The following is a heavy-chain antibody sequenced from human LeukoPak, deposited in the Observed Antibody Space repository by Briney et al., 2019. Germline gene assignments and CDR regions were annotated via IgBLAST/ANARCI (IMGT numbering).Heavy chain of an antibody. CDR3: ARRHSTGWYER. Sequence: PETLSLTCTVSGGSISSSNYFWGWIRQPPGKGLEWIGSISYSGRTYYHPSLESRVTISVDTSKNHFSLKVISVTAADTALYYCARRHSTGWYERWGQGTLVTVSS. CDR1: GGSISSSNYF. D-gene: IGHD1-1*01. CDR2: ISYSGRT. V-gene: IGHV4-39*01. J-gene: IGHJ5*02.